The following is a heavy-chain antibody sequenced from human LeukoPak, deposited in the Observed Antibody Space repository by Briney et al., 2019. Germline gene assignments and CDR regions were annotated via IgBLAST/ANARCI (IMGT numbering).Heavy chain of an antibody. J-gene: IGHJ4*02. Sequence: PSETLSLTCTVSGYSISSGYYWGWIRQPPGKGLEWIGSIYHSGSTYYNPSLKSRVTISVDTSKNQFSLKLSSVTAADTAVYYCARDPPFRGYFDYWGQGTLVTVSS. CDR2: IYHSGST. CDR3: ARDPPFRGYFDY. V-gene: IGHV4-38-2*02. D-gene: IGHD2/OR15-2a*01. CDR1: GYSISSGYY.